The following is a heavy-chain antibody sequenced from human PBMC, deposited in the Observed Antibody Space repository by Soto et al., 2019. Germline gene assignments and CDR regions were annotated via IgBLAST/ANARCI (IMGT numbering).Heavy chain of an antibody. Sequence: QVQLVQSGAEVKKPGASVKVSCKASGYTFTSYYMHWVRQAPGQGLEWMGIINPSGGSTSYAQKFQGRGTMTRDTSTSTVYMELSSLRSEDTAVYYCAREYSSSSPLGWFDPWGQGTLVTVSS. V-gene: IGHV1-46*01. J-gene: IGHJ5*02. D-gene: IGHD6-6*01. CDR1: GYTFTSYY. CDR3: AREYSSSSPLGWFDP. CDR2: INPSGGST.